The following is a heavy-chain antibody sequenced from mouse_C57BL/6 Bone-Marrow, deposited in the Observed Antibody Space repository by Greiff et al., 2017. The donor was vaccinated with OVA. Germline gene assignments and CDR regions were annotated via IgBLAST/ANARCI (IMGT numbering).Heavy chain of an antibody. CDR1: GFTFSDYY. CDR3: ARQCVRYCYAMDY. D-gene: IGHD1-1*01. V-gene: IGHV5-12*01. CDR2: ISNGGGST. Sequence: EVMLVESGGGLVQPGGSLKLSCAASGFTFSDYYMYWVRQTPEQRLEWVAYISNGGGSTYYTDTVQGRFTLSIDNAKNTLYLQMSRLKSEDTAMYYCARQCVRYCYAMDYWGQGTSVTVSS. J-gene: IGHJ4*01.